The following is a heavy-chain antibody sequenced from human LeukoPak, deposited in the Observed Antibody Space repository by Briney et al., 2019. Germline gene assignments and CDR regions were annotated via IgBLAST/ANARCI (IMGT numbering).Heavy chain of an antibody. CDR1: GGSFSGYY. CDR3: ARDLYDHDSSGYYEF. J-gene: IGHJ4*02. Sequence: SETLSLTCAVYGGSFSGYYWSWIRQPPGKGLEWIGEINHSGSTNYNPSLKSRVTISVDTSKNQFSLKLSSVTAADTAVYYCARDLYDHDSSGYYEFWGQGTLVTVSS. V-gene: IGHV4-34*01. D-gene: IGHD3-22*01. CDR2: INHSGST.